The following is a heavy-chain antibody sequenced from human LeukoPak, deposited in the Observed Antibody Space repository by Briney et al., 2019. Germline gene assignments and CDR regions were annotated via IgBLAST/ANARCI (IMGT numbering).Heavy chain of an antibody. J-gene: IGHJ6*02. CDR3: ARDPSSFGLDV. CDR2: IYSGGST. D-gene: IGHD6-6*01. Sequence: TGGSLRLSCAASGFTVSSNHMSWARQAPGKGLEWVSVIYSGGSTYYADSVRGRFTISRDNAKNTLYLQMNGLRAEDTAVYYCARDPSSFGLDVWGQGTTVTVSS. CDR1: GFTVSSNH. V-gene: IGHV3-66*01.